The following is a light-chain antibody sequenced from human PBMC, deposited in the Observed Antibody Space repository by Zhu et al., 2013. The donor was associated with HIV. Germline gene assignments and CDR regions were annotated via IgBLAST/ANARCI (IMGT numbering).Light chain of an antibody. CDR2: GAS. J-gene: IGKJ4*01. Sequence: EMVLTQSPGTLASSPGERVTLSCRASQDVGSNFLAWYQQKPDQPPRLLIFGASNRATGIPDRFSGSGSGTDFTLTISRLEPEDFAVYYCQQYGTSTRLTFGGGTKVEI. CDR1: QDVGSNF. CDR3: QQYGTSTRLT. V-gene: IGKV3-20*01.